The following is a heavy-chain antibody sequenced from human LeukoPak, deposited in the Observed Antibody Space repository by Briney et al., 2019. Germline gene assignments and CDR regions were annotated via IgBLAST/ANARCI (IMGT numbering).Heavy chain of an antibody. Sequence: PGGSLRLSCAASGFTFSNAWMSWVRQAPGKGLEWVAVIWYDGSNKYYADSVKGRFTISRDNSKNTLYLQMNSLRAEDTAVYYCAREDYWGQGTLVTVSS. CDR2: IWYDGSNK. J-gene: IGHJ4*02. CDR3: AREDY. CDR1: GFTFSNAW. V-gene: IGHV3-33*08.